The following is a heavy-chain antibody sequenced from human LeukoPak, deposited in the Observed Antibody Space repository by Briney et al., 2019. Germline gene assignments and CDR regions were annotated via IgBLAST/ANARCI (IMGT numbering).Heavy chain of an antibody. CDR2: IYTSGST. CDR3: ARGPRITMVRGGQWYYYMDV. V-gene: IGHV4-61*02. CDR1: GGSISSGSYY. Sequence: PSETLSLTCTVSGGSISSGSYYWSWIRQPAGKGLEWIGRIYTSGSTNYNPSLKSRVTISVDTSKNQFSLKLSSVTAADTAVYYCARGPRITMVRGGQWYYYMDVWGKGTTVTISS. J-gene: IGHJ6*03. D-gene: IGHD3-10*01.